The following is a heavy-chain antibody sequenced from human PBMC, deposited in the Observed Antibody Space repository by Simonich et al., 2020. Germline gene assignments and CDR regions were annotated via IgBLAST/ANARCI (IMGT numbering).Heavy chain of an antibody. J-gene: IGHJ3*02. V-gene: IGHV1-18*01. CDR2: ISAYNSTT. CDR1: GYTFTSYG. Sequence: QVQLVQSGAEVKKPGASVKVSCKASGYTFTSYGINWVRQAPGQGLEWMGWISAYNSTTNYAQKLKGRVTMTTDTSTSTAYMELRSLRSDDTAVYYCARSTTGTTAFDIWGQGTMVTVSS. D-gene: IGHD1-1*01. CDR3: ARSTTGTTAFDI.